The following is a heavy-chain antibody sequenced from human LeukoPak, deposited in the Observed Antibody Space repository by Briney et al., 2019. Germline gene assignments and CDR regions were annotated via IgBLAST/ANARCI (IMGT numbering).Heavy chain of an antibody. J-gene: IGHJ4*02. CDR1: GFTSSSYA. CDR2: INGSGGST. D-gene: IGHD3-10*01. Sequence: GGSLRLSCAASGFTSSSYAMSWVRQAPGKGLEWVSSINGSGGSTYYADSVKGRFTISRDNSKNTLYLQMNSLRAEDTAVYYCAKDQTPETYYYAAGSSDYWGQGTLVTVSS. V-gene: IGHV3-23*01. CDR3: AKDQTPETYYYAAGSSDY.